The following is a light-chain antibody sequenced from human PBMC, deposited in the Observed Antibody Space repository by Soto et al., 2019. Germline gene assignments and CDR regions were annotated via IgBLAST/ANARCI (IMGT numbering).Light chain of an antibody. CDR1: QGISIY. J-gene: IGKJ3*01. CDR3: QKYDRAPFT. Sequence: DIQMTQSPSSLSASVGDRVSITCRASQGISIYLAWYQQAAGRLPKLLLFGASTLQSGVPARFSGSGSGTLFTLTINGLLPEDVATYYCQKYDRAPFTFGPGTKVDIK. CDR2: GAS. V-gene: IGKV1-27*01.